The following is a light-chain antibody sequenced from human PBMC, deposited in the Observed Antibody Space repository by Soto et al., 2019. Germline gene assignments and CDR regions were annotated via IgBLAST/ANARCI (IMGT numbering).Light chain of an antibody. J-gene: IGKJ1*01. CDR2: DAS. CDR3: HQYSNYWT. Sequence: DIQMTQSPSTLSGSVGDRVTMICRASQNISKWLAWYQQKPGKAPHLLIYDASNLESGVPVRFSGSGSGTEFTLTISRLQPDDFATYYCHQYSNYWTFGQGTKVDIK. V-gene: IGKV1-5*02. CDR1: QNISKW.